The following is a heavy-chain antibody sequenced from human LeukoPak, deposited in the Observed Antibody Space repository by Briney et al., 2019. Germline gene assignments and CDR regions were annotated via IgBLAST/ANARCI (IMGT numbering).Heavy chain of an antibody. CDR1: GFTFSTYA. D-gene: IGHD2-2*01. V-gene: IGHV3-69-1*01. CDR3: ARDCRGTSCPFDY. J-gene: IGHJ4*02. Sequence: GGSLRLSCAASGFTFSTYAMSWVRQAPGKGLEWVSAISSSNYIYYADSMKGRFTISRDNAKSSLYLQMDSLRAEDTAVYYCARDCRGTSCPFDYWGQGTLVTVSS. CDR2: ISSSNYI.